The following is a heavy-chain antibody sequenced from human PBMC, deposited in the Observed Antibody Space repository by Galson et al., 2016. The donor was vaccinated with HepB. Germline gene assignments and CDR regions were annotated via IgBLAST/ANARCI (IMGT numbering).Heavy chain of an antibody. V-gene: IGHV6-1*01. D-gene: IGHD3-10*01. Sequence: CAISGDSVSSYSGAWDWIRQSPSRGLEWLGRTYYRSKWYNDYAGSVKGRITIEADTSKNLFSLQLTSVTVADTAVYYCARDRGSGRHFFDSWGQGTLVNVSS. CDR3: ARDRGSGRHFFDS. CDR2: TYYRSKWYN. CDR1: GDSVSSYSGA. J-gene: IGHJ4*02.